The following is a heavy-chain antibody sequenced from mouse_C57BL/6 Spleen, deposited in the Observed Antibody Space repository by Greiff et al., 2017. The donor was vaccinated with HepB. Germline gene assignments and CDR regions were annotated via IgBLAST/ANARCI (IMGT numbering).Heavy chain of an antibody. J-gene: IGHJ2*01. CDR1: GYAFSSSW. Sequence: QVQLQQSGPELVKPGASVKISCKASGYAFSSSWMNWVKQRPGKGLEWIGRIYPGDGDTNYNGKFKGKATLTADKSSSTAYMQLSSLTSEDSAVYFCVYGYDGGFDYWGQGTTLTVSS. CDR3: VYGYDGGFDY. V-gene: IGHV1-82*01. CDR2: IYPGDGDT. D-gene: IGHD2-2*01.